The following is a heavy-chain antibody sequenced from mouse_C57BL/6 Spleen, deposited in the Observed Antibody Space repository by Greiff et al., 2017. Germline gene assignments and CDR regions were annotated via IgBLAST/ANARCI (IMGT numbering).Heavy chain of an antibody. CDR2: ISNKANGYTT. J-gene: IGHJ3*01. D-gene: IGHD1-1*02. V-gene: IGHV7-3*01. CDR3: ARGEGGNLAF. CDR1: GFTFTDYY. Sequence: EVMLVESGGGLVQPGGSLSLSCAASGFTFTDYYMSWVRQPPGKALEWLGFISNKANGYTTEYSASVKGRFTISRDNSQSILYHQMNALRAEDRATYYCARGEGGNLAFWGKGTMVTVSA.